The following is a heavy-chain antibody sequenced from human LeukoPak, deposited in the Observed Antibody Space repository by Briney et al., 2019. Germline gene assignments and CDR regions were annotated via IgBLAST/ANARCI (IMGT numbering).Heavy chain of an antibody. Sequence: SETLSLTCTVSGGSISSGDYCWNWIRQPPGKGLEWIGYIYYRGSTFYNPSLKSRVTISVDTSKNQFSLKLSSVTAADTAVYYCAREASNYDSSGYFDYWGQGTLVTVSS. CDR3: AREASNYDSSGYFDY. J-gene: IGHJ4*02. CDR2: IYYRGST. V-gene: IGHV4-30-4*01. CDR1: GGSISSGDYC. D-gene: IGHD3-22*01.